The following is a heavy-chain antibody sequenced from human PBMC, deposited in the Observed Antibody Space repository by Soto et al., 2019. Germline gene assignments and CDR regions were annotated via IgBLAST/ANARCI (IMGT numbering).Heavy chain of an antibody. CDR1: GASISTYY. J-gene: IGHJ4*02. Sequence: SETLSLTCTVSGASISTYYWSWIRQPPGKGLEWIGYNFYTGSTNYSPSLKNRVTISVDTSKSQFSLKLSSVTAADTAVYYCARGVIAAAGTGYFDYWRQGILVTVSS. V-gene: IGHV4-59*01. CDR3: ARGVIAAAGTGYFDY. D-gene: IGHD6-13*01. CDR2: NFYTGST.